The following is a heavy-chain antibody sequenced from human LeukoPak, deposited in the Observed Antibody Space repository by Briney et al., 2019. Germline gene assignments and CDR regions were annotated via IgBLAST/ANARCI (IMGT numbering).Heavy chain of an antibody. CDR2: IVVGSGNT. V-gene: IGHV1-58*01. Sequence: SVTVSCTASGFTFTISAVQWVRQARGQRLEWIGWIVVGSGNTNYAQKFQERVTITRDMSTSTAYMELSSLRSEDTAVYYCARDQGPQLAFYYYYMDVWGKGTTVTVSS. J-gene: IGHJ6*03. CDR3: ARDQGPQLAFYYYYMDV. CDR1: GFTFTISA. D-gene: IGHD6-13*01.